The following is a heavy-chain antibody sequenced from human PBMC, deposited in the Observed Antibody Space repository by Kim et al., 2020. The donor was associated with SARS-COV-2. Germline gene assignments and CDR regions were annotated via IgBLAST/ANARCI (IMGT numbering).Heavy chain of an antibody. CDR2: IYYSGST. Sequence: SETLSLTCTVSGGSISSGGYYWSWIRQHPGKGLEWIGYIYYSGSTYYNPSLKSRVTISVDTSKNQFSLKLSSVTAADTAVYYCARGGTMVRGVPHWYFDLWGRGTLVTVSS. V-gene: IGHV4-31*03. D-gene: IGHD3-10*01. J-gene: IGHJ2*01. CDR1: GGSISSGGYY. CDR3: ARGGTMVRGVPHWYFDL.